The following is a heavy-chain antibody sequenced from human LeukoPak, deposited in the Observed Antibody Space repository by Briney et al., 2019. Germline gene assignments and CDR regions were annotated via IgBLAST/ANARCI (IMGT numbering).Heavy chain of an antibody. D-gene: IGHD3-10*01. J-gene: IGHJ5*02. V-gene: IGHV1-18*01. CDR1: GYTFTSYG. CDR3: AREISMVRGVITKGNWFDP. Sequence: ASVKVSCKASGYTFTSYGISWVRQAPGQGLEWMGWISAYNGNTNYAQKLQGRVTMTTDTSTSTAYMELRSLRSDDTAVYYCAREISMVRGVITKGNWFDPWGQGTLVTVPS. CDR2: ISAYNGNT.